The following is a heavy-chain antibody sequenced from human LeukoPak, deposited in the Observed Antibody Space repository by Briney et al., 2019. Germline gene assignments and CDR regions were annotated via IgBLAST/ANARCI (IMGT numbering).Heavy chain of an antibody. CDR2: IYHSGST. D-gene: IGHD6-13*01. V-gene: IGHV4-38-2*01. J-gene: IGHJ4*02. CDR1: GYSISSGYY. CDR3: ARHSGIAAAPFDY. Sequence: PSETLSLTCAVSGYSISSGYYWAWIRQPPGKGLEWIGSIYHSGSTYYNPSLKSRVTISVDTSKNQFSLKLSSVTAADTAVYYCARHSGIAAAPFDYWGQGTLVTVSS.